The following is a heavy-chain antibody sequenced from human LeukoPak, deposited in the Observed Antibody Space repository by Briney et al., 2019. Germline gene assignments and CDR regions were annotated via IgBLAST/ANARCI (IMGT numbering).Heavy chain of an antibody. D-gene: IGHD1-26*01. V-gene: IGHV1-24*01. J-gene: IGHJ4*02. CDR1: GYTLTELS. CDR2: FDPEDGET. CDR3: ATDYGVYSGSYYFDY. Sequence: GASVKVSCKVSGYTLTELSMHWVRQAPGKGLEWMGGFDPEDGETIYAQKFQGGVTMTEDTSTDTAYMELSSLRSEDTAVYYCATDYGVYSGSYYFDYWGQGTLVTVSS.